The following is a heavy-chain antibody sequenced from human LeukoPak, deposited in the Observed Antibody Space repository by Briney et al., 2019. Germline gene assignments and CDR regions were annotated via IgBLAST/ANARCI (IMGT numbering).Heavy chain of an antibody. J-gene: IGHJ4*02. CDR1: GFTFSKAW. Sequence: GGSLRLSCAASGFTFSKAWMSWVRQAPGKGPEWVGRIKSKSDGGTTDYSAPVQGRFTISRDDSKNALYLQINSLKTEDTAVYYCTTKVFGGNSEWTDFRVQGTQVGVPS. V-gene: IGHV3-15*01. D-gene: IGHD4-23*01. CDR3: TTKVFGGNSEWTDF. CDR2: IKSKSDGGTT.